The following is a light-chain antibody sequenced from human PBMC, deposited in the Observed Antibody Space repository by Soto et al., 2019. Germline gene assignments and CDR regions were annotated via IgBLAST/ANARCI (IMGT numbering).Light chain of an antibody. CDR3: QSYDSTNVV. V-gene: IGLV6-57*01. CDR2: EDN. Sequence: NFMLTQPHSVSESPGKTVTISCTRSSGSIANNYVQWYQQRPDSSPTTVIYEDNQRPSGVPDRFSGSIDSSSNSASLIISGLKTEDEADYYCQSYDSTNVVFGGGTKVTVL. J-gene: IGLJ2*01. CDR1: SGSIANNY.